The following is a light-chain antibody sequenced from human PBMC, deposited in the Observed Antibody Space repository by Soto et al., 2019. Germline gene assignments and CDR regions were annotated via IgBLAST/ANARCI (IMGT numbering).Light chain of an antibody. J-gene: IGLJ1*01. Sequence: QSALTQPASVSGSPGQSITISCTGTSSDVGGYDYVSWYQLHPGKAPKLMVFEVSNRPSGVSYRFSGSKSGNTASLTISGLQAKDEADYFCSSYSIRTAYLFGTGTKGTVL. V-gene: IGLV2-14*01. CDR2: EVS. CDR1: SSDVGGYDY. CDR3: SSYSIRTAYL.